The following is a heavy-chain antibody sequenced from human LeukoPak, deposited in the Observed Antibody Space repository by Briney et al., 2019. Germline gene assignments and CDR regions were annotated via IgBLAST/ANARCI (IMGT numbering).Heavy chain of an antibody. D-gene: IGHD4-17*01. CDR2: ISYDGSNK. Sequence: GGSLRLSCAASGFTFSGYAMHWVRQAPGKGLEWVAVISYDGSNKYYADSVKGRFTISRDSSKNTLSLQMNSLSAEDTAVYYCARDRTGRFGDYSPLAYWGQGTLVTVSS. J-gene: IGHJ4*02. CDR1: GFTFSGYA. V-gene: IGHV3-30-3*01. CDR3: ARDRTGRFGDYSPLAY.